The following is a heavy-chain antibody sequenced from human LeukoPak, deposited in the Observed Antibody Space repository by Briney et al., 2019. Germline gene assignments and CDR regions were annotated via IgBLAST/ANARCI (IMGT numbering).Heavy chain of an antibody. CDR3: ARSLRSDDWFDP. Sequence: GGSLRLSCAASGFTFSSYSMNWVRPAPGKALEWVSSISSSSSYIYYADSVKGRFTISRDNAKNSLYLQMNSLRAEDTAVYYCARSLRSDDWFDPWGQGTLVTVSS. CDR1: GFTFSSYS. V-gene: IGHV3-21*01. CDR2: ISSSSSYI. J-gene: IGHJ5*02. D-gene: IGHD2-15*01.